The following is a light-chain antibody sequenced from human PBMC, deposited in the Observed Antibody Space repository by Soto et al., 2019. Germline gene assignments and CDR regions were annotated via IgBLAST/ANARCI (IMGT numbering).Light chain of an antibody. Sequence: DIQMTQSPSSLSASVGDRVTITCRASQTITNYLNWYQQKPGKAPKLLIYLASSLQGGVPSRFSGSGSGTDFTLTISSLQPEDFATYYCQQSYSKWTFGQGTKVDI. V-gene: IGKV1-39*01. CDR1: QTITNY. J-gene: IGKJ1*01. CDR2: LAS. CDR3: QQSYSKWT.